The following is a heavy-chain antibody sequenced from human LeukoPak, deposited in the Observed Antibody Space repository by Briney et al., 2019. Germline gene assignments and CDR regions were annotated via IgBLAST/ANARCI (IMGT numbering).Heavy chain of an antibody. Sequence: ASVKVSCKASGYTFTGYYIHWVRQAPGQGLEWMGWINPNSGGTNYAQKFQGRVTMTRDTSITTAYMEIKRLTSDDTAVYYCVPSSEAYTSNWNVWGPGTLVTVSS. V-gene: IGHV1-2*02. CDR3: VPSSEAYTSNWNV. J-gene: IGHJ4*02. CDR2: INPNSGGT. D-gene: IGHD1-1*01. CDR1: GYTFTGYY.